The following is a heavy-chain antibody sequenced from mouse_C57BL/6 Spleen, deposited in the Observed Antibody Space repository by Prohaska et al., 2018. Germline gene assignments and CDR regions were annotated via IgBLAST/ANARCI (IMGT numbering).Heavy chain of an antibody. D-gene: IGHD1-1*01. V-gene: IGHV3-6*01. CDR3: AREGTVVDWYFDV. J-gene: IGHJ1*03. Sequence: DVQLQESGPGLVKPSQSLSLTCSVTGYSITSGYYWNWIRQFPGNKLEWMGYISYDGRNNYNQSLKNRISITRDTSKNQFFLKLNSVTTEDTATYYCAREGTVVDWYFDVWGTGTTVTVSA. CDR1: GYSITSGYY. CDR2: ISYDGRN.